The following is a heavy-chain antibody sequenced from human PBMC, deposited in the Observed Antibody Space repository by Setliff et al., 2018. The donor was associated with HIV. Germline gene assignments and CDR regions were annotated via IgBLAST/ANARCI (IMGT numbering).Heavy chain of an antibody. Sequence: ASVKVSCKASGYTFTSYAMHWVRQAPGQRLEWMGWINAGNGNTKYSQKFQGRVTITRDTSASTAYMELSSLRSEDTAVYYCARGSSGFRSGSYYNTFIDYWGQGTLVTVSS. CDR3: ARGSSGFRSGSYYNTFIDY. CDR2: INAGNGNT. D-gene: IGHD3-10*01. J-gene: IGHJ4*02. V-gene: IGHV1-3*01. CDR1: GYTFTSYA.